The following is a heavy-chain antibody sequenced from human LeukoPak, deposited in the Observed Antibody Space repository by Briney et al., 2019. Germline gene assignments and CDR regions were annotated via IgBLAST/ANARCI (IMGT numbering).Heavy chain of an antibody. Sequence: SETLSLTCTVSGGSISSSSAYWGWIRQPPGKGLEWIGSIYYSKNTYYNPSLKSRVTISADTSKNQFSLTLGSVSAADTAVYYCARSGSYYDDAFDIWGQGTMVTVSS. D-gene: IGHD1-26*01. CDR3: ARSGSYYDDAFDI. V-gene: IGHV4-39*01. CDR2: IYYSKNT. CDR1: GGSISSSSAY. J-gene: IGHJ3*02.